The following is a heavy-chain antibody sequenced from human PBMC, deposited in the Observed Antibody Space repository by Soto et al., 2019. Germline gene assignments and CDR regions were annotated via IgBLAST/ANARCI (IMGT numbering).Heavy chain of an antibody. J-gene: IGHJ6*03. CDR1: GFSFSSFA. CDR2: LSGDNLGT. CDR3: ARDLIFAYGDYLSNAPVHYYYYMDV. V-gene: IGHV3-23*01. D-gene: IGHD4-17*01. Sequence: PGGSLRLSCEASGFSFSSFAMNWVRQAPGKGLEWVSALSGDNLGTYYADSVKGRFTISRDNSKNTLYLQMNSLRAEDTAVYYCARDLIFAYGDYLSNAPVHYYYYMDVWGKGTTVTVSS.